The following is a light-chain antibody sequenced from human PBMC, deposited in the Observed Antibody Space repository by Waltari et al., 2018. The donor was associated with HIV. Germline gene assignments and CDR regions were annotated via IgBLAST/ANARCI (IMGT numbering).Light chain of an antibody. Sequence: QSALTQPPSASGSPGQSVTISCTGTSSDVGDNDYVSWYQQHPGNAPKVMIYEVSKRPSGVPDRISGSKSGNTASLTVSGLQAEDEADYFCTSYAGRDNLVFGGGTKLTV. CDR2: EVS. CDR1: SSDVGDNDY. J-gene: IGLJ2*01. CDR3: TSYAGRDNLV. V-gene: IGLV2-8*01.